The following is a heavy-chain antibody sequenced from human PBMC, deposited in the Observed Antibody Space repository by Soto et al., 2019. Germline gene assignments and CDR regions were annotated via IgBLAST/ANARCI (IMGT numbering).Heavy chain of an antibody. CDR1: GGTFSSYA. Sequence: ASVKVSCKASGGTFSSYAISWVRQAPGQGLEWMGGIIPIFGTANYAQKFQGRVTITADESTSTAYMELSSLRSEDTAVYYCAREGFYGSGSYYSFDYWGQGTLVTVSS. V-gene: IGHV1-69*13. D-gene: IGHD3-10*01. CDR3: AREGFYGSGSYYSFDY. J-gene: IGHJ4*02. CDR2: IIPIFGTA.